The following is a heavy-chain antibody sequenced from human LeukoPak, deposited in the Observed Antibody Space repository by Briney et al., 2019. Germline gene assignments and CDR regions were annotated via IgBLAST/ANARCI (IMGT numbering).Heavy chain of an antibody. Sequence: SETLSLTCTVSGGSISTYYWSWIRQPPGKGLEWIGYIYYSGSTNYNPSLKSRVTISVDTSKNQFSLKLSSVTAADTAVYYCARGLNYDILTGYYDYFDYWGQGTLVTVSS. V-gene: IGHV4-59*12. J-gene: IGHJ4*02. CDR3: ARGLNYDILTGYYDYFDY. D-gene: IGHD3-9*01. CDR2: IYYSGST. CDR1: GGSISTYY.